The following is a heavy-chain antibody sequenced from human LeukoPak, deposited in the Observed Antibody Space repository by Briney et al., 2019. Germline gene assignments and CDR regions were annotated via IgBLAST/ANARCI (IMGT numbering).Heavy chain of an antibody. CDR2: INHSGST. V-gene: IGHV4-34*01. Sequence: SETLSLTCSVSGGSISSTGHYWSWIRQPPGKGLEWIGEINHSGSTNYNPSLKSRVTISVDTSKNQFSLKLTSVTAADTAVYYCARNRRIQLWSRDYYQYMDVWGKGTTVTVSS. J-gene: IGHJ6*03. CDR1: GGSISSTGHY. D-gene: IGHD5-18*01. CDR3: ARNRRIQLWSRDYYQYMDV.